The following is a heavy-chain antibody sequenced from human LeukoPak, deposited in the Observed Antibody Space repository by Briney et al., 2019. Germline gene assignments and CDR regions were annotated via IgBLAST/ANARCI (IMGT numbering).Heavy chain of an antibody. D-gene: IGHD3-3*01. J-gene: IGHJ4*02. V-gene: IGHV4-61*02. CDR1: GGSISSGSYY. Sequence: SETLSLTCTVSGGSISSGSYYWSWIRQPAGKGLEWIGRIYTSGSTNYNPSLKSRVTISVDTSKNQFSLKLSSVTAADTAVYYCARGYSNFWSGYSLDYWGQGTLVTVSS. CDR2: IYTSGST. CDR3: ARGYSNFWSGYSLDY.